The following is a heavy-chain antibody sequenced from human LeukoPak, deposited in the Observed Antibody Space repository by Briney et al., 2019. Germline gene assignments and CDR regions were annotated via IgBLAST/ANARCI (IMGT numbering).Heavy chain of an antibody. D-gene: IGHD2-21*01. J-gene: IGHJ4*02. V-gene: IGHV4-30-4*01. CDR3: ARVSSYSAVFDY. CDR2: IYYSGST. CDR1: GGSISSGDYY. Sequence: SQTLSLTCTVSGGSISSGDYYWSWIRQPPGTGLEWIGYIYYSGSTYYNPSLKSRVTISVDTSKNQFSLKLSSVTAADTAVYYCARVSSYSAVFDYWGQGTLVTVSS.